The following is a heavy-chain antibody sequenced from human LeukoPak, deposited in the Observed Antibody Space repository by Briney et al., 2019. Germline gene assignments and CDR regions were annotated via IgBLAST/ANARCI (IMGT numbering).Heavy chain of an antibody. CDR1: GFTFSSYS. CDR3: ARDLFVGHGYFDY. V-gene: IGHV3-21*01. CDR2: ISSSSSYI. Sequence: GGSLRLSCAASGFTFSSYSMNWVRQAPGKGLEWVSSISSSSSYIYYADSVKGRFTISRDNAKNSLYLQMNSLRAEDTAVYYCARDLFVGHGYFDYWGQGTLVTVSS. D-gene: IGHD2-21*01. J-gene: IGHJ4*02.